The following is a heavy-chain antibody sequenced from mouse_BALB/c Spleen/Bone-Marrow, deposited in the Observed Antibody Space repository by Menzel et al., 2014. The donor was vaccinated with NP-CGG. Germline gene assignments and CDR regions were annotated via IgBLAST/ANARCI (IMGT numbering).Heavy chain of an antibody. CDR2: IDPYIGGT. V-gene: IGHV1S135*01. Sequence: EVQLQQSGPELVKPGASVKLSCKASGYSFTDYNMYWVKQSPGKSLEWIGYIDPYIGGTKYNQKFKGKATLTVDKSSSTAFMHLNSLTSEDSAVYYCARFAFWGQGTLVTVSA. CDR1: GYSFTDYN. CDR3: ARFAF. J-gene: IGHJ3*01.